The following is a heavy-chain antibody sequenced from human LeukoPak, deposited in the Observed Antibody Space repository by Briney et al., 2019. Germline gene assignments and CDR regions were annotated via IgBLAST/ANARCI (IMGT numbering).Heavy chain of an antibody. CDR1: GYTFTSYG. J-gene: IGHJ4*02. D-gene: IGHD5-12*01. CDR3: ARDLDIVGLPFGFDY. Sequence: GASVKVSCKASGYTFTSYGISWVRQAPGQGLEWMGWISAYNGNTNYAQKLQGRVTMTTDTSTSTAYMELRSLRSDDTAVYYCARDLDIVGLPFGFDYWGQGTLVTVSS. V-gene: IGHV1-18*01. CDR2: ISAYNGNT.